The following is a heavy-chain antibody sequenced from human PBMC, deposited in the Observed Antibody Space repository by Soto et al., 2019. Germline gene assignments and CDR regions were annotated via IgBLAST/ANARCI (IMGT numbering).Heavy chain of an antibody. Sequence: SETLSLTCTVSGGSISNYYWGWIRQPPGKGLEWIGFIFYSGRTSYNPSLKSRVTISVDTSKNQFSLKLSSVTAADTAVYYCTTDSPGDYSPYWGQGTLVTVSS. D-gene: IGHD4-17*01. CDR2: IFYSGRT. CDR1: GGSISNYY. CDR3: TTDSPGDYSPY. J-gene: IGHJ4*02. V-gene: IGHV4-59*01.